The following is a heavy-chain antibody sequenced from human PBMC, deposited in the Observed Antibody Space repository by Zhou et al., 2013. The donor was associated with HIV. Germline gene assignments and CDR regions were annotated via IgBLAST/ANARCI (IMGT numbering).Heavy chain of an antibody. CDR2: MNPSSGDT. J-gene: IGHJ5*02. CDR3: ARGRGYCDGASCQWWFDP. Sequence: QVQLVQSGAEVKKPGASVKVSCKASGNTFTSYDINWVRQATGQGLEWMGWMNPSSGDTGYAQNFQGRITITRNTSISTAYMELSSLRSEDTAVYYCARGRGYCDGASCQWWFDPWGRGNPWSPSPQ. CDR1: GNTFTSYD. V-gene: IGHV1-8*01. D-gene: IGHD2-15*01.